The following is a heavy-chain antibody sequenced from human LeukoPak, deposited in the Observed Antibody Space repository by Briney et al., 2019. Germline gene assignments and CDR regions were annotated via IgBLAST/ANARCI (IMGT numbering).Heavy chain of an antibody. Sequence: GGSLRLSCAASGFTFSSYSMSWVRQAPGKGLEWVSSISSSSSYIYYADSVKGRFTISRNNAKNSLYLQMNSLRAEDTAVYYCARLGGVGAPFDYWGQGTLVTVSS. CDR1: GFTFSSYS. CDR2: ISSSSSYI. D-gene: IGHD3-16*01. V-gene: IGHV3-21*01. J-gene: IGHJ4*02. CDR3: ARLGGVGAPFDY.